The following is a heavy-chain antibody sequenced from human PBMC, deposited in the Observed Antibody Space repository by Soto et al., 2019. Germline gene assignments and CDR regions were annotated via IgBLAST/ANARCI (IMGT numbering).Heavy chain of an antibody. Sequence: EVQLVESGGGLIQPGGSLRLSCAASGFTLSANYMSWVRQAPGKGLEWVSVIYSDDSTYYADSVKGRFTISRDNSKNTLFLQMNGLRAEDTAVYYCARSYSTSLNWFDPWGQGTLVSVSS. CDR3: ARSYSTSLNWFDP. J-gene: IGHJ5*02. V-gene: IGHV3-53*01. CDR1: GFTLSANY. CDR2: IYSDDST. D-gene: IGHD2-2*01.